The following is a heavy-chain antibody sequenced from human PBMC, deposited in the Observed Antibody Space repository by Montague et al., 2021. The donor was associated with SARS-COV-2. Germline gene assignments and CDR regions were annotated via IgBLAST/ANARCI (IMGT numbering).Heavy chain of an antibody. D-gene: IGHD3-10*01. J-gene: IGHJ6*02. CDR2: INHSGST. CDR3: ARGRRILLWFGELLSGGDYYGMDV. Sequence: SETLSLTCAVYGGSFSGYYWSWIRQPPGKGLEWIGEINHSGSTNXNPSFRSRVTISVDTSKNQFSLKLSSVTAADTAVYYCARGRRILLWFGELLSGGDYYGMDVWGQGTTVTVSS. CDR1: GGSFSGYY. V-gene: IGHV4-34*01.